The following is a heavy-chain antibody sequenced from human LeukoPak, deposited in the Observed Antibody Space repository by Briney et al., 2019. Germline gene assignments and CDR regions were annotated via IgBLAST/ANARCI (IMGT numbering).Heavy chain of an antibody. Sequence: PGGSLRLSCAVSGFPFSIYEMNWVRQAPGQGLEWVSNIGSSGTTIYYADSVKGRFSISRDNAKNSLYLQMNSLRAEDTAVYYCALLAVASDYYWGQGALVTVSS. D-gene: IGHD6-19*01. CDR2: IGSSGTTI. CDR1: GFPFSIYE. V-gene: IGHV3-48*03. CDR3: ALLAVASDYY. J-gene: IGHJ4*02.